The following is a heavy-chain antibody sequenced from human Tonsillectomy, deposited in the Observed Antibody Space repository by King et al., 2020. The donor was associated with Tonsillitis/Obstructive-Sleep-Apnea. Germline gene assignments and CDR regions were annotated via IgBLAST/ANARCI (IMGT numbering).Heavy chain of an antibody. J-gene: IGHJ4*02. CDR2: IDPSDSYT. CDR1: GYSFTSYW. V-gene: IGHV5-10-1*01. Sequence: QLVQSGAEVKKPGESLRISCKGSGYSFTSYWISWVRQMPGKGLEWMGRIDPSDSYTNYSPSFQGHVTISADKSISTAYLQWSSLKASVTAMYYCARLHLISDNWNNSPYYFDYWGQGTLVTVSS. CDR3: ARLHLISDNWNNSPYYFDY. D-gene: IGHD1/OR15-1a*01.